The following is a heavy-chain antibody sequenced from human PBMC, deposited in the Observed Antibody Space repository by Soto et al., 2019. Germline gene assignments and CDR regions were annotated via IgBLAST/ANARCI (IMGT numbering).Heavy chain of an antibody. CDR3: ARDTGITDRSGYYHYYGMDV. V-gene: IGHV4-30-4*01. CDR1: GGSISSGDYY. Sequence: PSETLSLTCTVSGGSISSGDYYWSWIRQPPGKGLEWIGYIYYSGSTYYNPSLKSRVTISVDTSKNQFSLKLSSVTAADTAVYYCARDTGITDRSGYYHYYGMDVWGQGTTVTVSS. CDR2: IYYSGST. D-gene: IGHD1-20*01. J-gene: IGHJ6*02.